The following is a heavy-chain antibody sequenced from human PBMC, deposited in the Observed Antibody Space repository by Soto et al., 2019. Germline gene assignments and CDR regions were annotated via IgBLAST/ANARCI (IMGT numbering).Heavy chain of an antibody. J-gene: IGHJ4*02. CDR2: VSGGAGSS. CDR1: GFTFSNHA. CDR3: VRGLFAFFDF. Sequence: EVQLLDSGGALVQPGGSLRLSCAASGFTFSNHAMSWVRQAPGKGLEWVSAVSGGAGSSFYADSVKGRFTISRDNSKNTVSLQMSGLRVEDTALYYCVRGLFAFFDFWGQGTPVTVSS. D-gene: IGHD3-10*01. V-gene: IGHV3-23*01.